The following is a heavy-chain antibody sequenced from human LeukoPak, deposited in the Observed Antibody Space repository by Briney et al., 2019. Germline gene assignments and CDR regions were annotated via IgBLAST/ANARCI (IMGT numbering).Heavy chain of an antibody. CDR1: GFTFSSYA. D-gene: IGHD2-2*01. V-gene: IGHV3-23*01. J-gene: IGHJ5*02. Sequence: GGSLRLSCAASGFTFSSYAMSWVRQAPGKGLEWVSAISGSGGSTYYADSVKGRFTISRDNSKNTLYLQMNSLRAEDTAVYYCAKDRTIVVVPPWFDPWGQGTLVTVSS. CDR2: ISGSGGST. CDR3: AKDRTIVVVPPWFDP.